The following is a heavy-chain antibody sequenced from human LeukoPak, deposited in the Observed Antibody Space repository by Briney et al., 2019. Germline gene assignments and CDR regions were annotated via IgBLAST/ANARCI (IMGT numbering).Heavy chain of an antibody. D-gene: IGHD2-15*01. CDR3: TKGSAGGRPYYFDN. J-gene: IGHJ4*02. V-gene: IGHV3-23*01. Sequence: GGSLRLSCAASGFTFKNYALSSVRQAPGKGLDWISGVDGSGAYTYYSDSVKGRFTISRDDSKNTLYLLMDSLRAEDTAVYFCTKGSAGGRPYYFDNWGQGTLVTVSP. CDR2: VDGSGAYT. CDR1: GFTFKNYA.